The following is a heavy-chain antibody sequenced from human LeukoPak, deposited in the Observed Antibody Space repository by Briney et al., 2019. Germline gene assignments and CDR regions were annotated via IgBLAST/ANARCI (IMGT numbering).Heavy chain of an antibody. Sequence: PGGSLRLSCAASGFTFSSYGMHWVRQAPGKGLEWVAVISYDGSNKYYADSVKGRFTISRDNSKNTLYLQVNSLRAEDTAVYYCAKDRRDYGYYYYMDVWGKGTTVTVSS. CDR2: ISYDGSNK. CDR3: AKDRRDYGYYYYMDV. J-gene: IGHJ6*03. V-gene: IGHV3-30*18. CDR1: GFTFSSYG. D-gene: IGHD4-17*01.